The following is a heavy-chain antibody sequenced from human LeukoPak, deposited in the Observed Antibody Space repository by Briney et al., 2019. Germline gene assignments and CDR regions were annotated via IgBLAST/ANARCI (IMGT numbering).Heavy chain of an antibody. J-gene: IGHJ3*02. CDR2: IYYSGST. D-gene: IGHD6-13*01. CDR1: GGSISSYY. Sequence: PSETLSLTCTVSGGSISSYYWSWIRQPPGKGLEWIGYIYYSGSTNYNPSLKSRVTISVDTSKNQFSLKLSSVTAADTAVYYCARHGLFGSSWYPGDDAFDIWGQGTMVTVSS. CDR3: ARHGLFGSSWYPGDDAFDI. V-gene: IGHV4-59*08.